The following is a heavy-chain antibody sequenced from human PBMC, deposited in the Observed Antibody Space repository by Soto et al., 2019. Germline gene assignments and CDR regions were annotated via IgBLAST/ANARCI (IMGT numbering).Heavy chain of an antibody. J-gene: IGHJ4*02. D-gene: IGHD6-19*01. CDR1: GYSISSGYY. CDR2: IYHSGST. V-gene: IGHV4-38-2*02. Sequence: SETLSLTCAVSGYSISSGYYWGWIRQPPGKGLEWIGSIYHSGSTYYNPSLKSRVTISVDTSKNQFPLKLSSVTATDTAVYYCARDLSNHYSSGPVDYWGQGTLVTVSS. CDR3: ARDLSNHYSSGPVDY.